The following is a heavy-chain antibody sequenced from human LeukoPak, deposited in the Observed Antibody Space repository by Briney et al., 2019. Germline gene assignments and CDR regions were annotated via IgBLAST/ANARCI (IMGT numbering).Heavy chain of an antibody. CDR1: GGSISSYY. CDR2: IYYSGST. J-gene: IGHJ4*02. Sequence: PETLSLTCTVSGGSISSYYWSWIRQPPGKGLEWIGYIYYSGSTNYNPSLKSRVTISVDTSKNQFSLKLSSVTAADTAVYYCARARWGYDSSGYLGANYYFDYWGQGTLVTVSS. CDR3: ARARWGYDSSGYLGANYYFDY. V-gene: IGHV4-59*01. D-gene: IGHD3-22*01.